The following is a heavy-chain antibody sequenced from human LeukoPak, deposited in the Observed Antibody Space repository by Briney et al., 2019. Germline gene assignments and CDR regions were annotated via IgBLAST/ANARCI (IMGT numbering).Heavy chain of an antibody. D-gene: IGHD5-18*01. CDR2: IRYDGSNK. V-gene: IGHV3-30*02. CDR3: AKERDTAMVTIDY. J-gene: IGHJ4*02. Sequence: GGSLRLSCAAPGFTFSSYGMHWVRQAPGKGLQWVAFIRYDGSNKYYADSVKGRFTISRDNSKNTLYLQMNSLRAEDTAVYYCAKERDTAMVTIDYWGQGTPVTVSS. CDR1: GFTFSSYG.